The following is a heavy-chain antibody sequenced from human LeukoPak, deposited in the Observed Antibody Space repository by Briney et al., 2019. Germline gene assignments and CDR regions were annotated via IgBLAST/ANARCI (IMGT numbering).Heavy chain of an antibody. D-gene: IGHD1-26*01. V-gene: IGHV1-2*04. Sequence: ASVKVSCKAPGYTFTGYYMHWVRQAPGQGLEWMGWINPNSGGTNYAQKFQGWVTMTRDTSISTAYMELSRLRSDDTAVYYCARSTDEYNWFDPWGQGTLVTVSS. CDR2: INPNSGGT. J-gene: IGHJ5*02. CDR1: GYTFTGYY. CDR3: ARSTDEYNWFDP.